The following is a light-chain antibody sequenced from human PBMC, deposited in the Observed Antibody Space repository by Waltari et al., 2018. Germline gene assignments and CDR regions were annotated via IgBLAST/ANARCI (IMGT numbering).Light chain of an antibody. CDR2: EGV. V-gene: IGLV2-23*03. CDR3: CSYAGGSTFV. J-gene: IGLJ1*01. CDR1: RSDVGGYHL. Sequence: QSALTQPASVSGSPGQSITTPATGARSDVGGYHLVPWYQHHPNKAPKLIIYEGVKRPLGVSNRFSGSKSGNTASLTISGLQAEDEADYYCCSYAGGSTFVFGTGTEVTVL.